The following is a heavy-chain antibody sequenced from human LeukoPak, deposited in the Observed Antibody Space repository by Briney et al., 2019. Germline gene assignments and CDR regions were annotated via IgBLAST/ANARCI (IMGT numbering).Heavy chain of an antibody. CDR2: IYTGGST. CDR1: GVSISSYY. J-gene: IGHJ6*03. V-gene: IGHV4-4*09. Sequence: AETLSLTCTVSGVSISSYYWSWLRQPPGKGLEGFGYIYTGGSTNYNPSLKSRVTISVDTSKNQFSLKLSSVTAADTAVYYCARHLADEIAAAENYYYYYMDVWGKGTTVTVSS. D-gene: IGHD6-13*01. CDR3: ARHLADEIAAAENYYYYYMDV.